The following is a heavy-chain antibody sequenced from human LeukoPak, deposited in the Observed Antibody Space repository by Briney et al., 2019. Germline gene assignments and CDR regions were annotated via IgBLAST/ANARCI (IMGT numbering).Heavy chain of an antibody. Sequence: ASVKVSCKASGYTFTSYAIQWVRQAPGQRLEWMGWINAGNGDTKYSQRFQGRVTITRDTSASTAYMELSSLRSEDTAVYYCARVVRDIVVVPAALYYYYMDVWGKGTTVAVSS. CDR2: INAGNGDT. D-gene: IGHD2-2*01. V-gene: IGHV1-3*01. J-gene: IGHJ6*03. CDR1: GYTFTSYA. CDR3: ARVVRDIVVVPAALYYYYMDV.